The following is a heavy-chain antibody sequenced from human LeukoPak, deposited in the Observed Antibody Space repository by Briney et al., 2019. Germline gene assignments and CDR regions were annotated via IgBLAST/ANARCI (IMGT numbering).Heavy chain of an antibody. J-gene: IGHJ3*02. CDR3: ARRLSLRFDAFAI. CDR1: GFCVSDYA. Sequence: GGSLRLSCAASGFCVSDYAMTWIRQSPGKGLEWVSSMSDIGPNTYYADSVKGRFTISRDTSKNTVFLQMSSLRAEDTALYYCARRLSLRFDAFAIWGPGTMVTVSS. CDR2: MSDIGPNT. D-gene: IGHD3-3*01. V-gene: IGHV3-23*01.